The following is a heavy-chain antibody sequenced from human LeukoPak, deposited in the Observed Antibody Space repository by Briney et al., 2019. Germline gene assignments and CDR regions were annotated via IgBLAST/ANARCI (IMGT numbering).Heavy chain of an antibody. CDR3: ARRIRGYSYGYPLDN. V-gene: IGHV3-7*01. J-gene: IGHJ4*02. D-gene: IGHD5-18*01. Sequence: PGGSLRLSCVASGFTITSYNMNWVRQVPGKGPEWVANIRQDGNEFYYVDSVKGRFTISRDNAKNSLYLEMNSLRAEDTAVYYCARRIRGYSYGYPLDNWGQGTLVTVSS. CDR1: GFTITSYN. CDR2: IRQDGNEF.